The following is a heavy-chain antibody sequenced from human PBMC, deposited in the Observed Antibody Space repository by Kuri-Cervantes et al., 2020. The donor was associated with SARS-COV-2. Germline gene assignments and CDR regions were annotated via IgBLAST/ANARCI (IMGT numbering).Heavy chain of an antibody. V-gene: IGHV3-23*01. Sequence: GGSRRLSCAASGFTFSSYAMSWVRQAPGKGLEWVSAISGSGGSTYYADSVKGRFTISRDNSKNTLYLQVNSLRAEDTAVYYCAKDGVGATMYYFDYWGQGTLVTVSS. CDR2: ISGSGGST. CDR1: GFTFSSYA. D-gene: IGHD1-26*01. J-gene: IGHJ4*02. CDR3: AKDGVGATMYYFDY.